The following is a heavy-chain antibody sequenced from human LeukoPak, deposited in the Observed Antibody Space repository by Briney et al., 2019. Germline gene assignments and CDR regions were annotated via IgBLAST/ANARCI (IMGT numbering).Heavy chain of an antibody. CDR2: ISWDGGST. D-gene: IGHD5-18*01. CDR3: AKGSGYSYGLPFDF. CDR1: GFIFDDYA. J-gene: IGHJ4*02. V-gene: IGHV3-43D*03. Sequence: PGGSLRLSCAASGFIFDDYAMHWVRQAPGKGLEWVSLISWDGGSTYYADSVKGRFTISRDNRRTSLYLQMNSLSTEDTALYYCAKGSGYSYGLPFDFWGQGTLVTVSS.